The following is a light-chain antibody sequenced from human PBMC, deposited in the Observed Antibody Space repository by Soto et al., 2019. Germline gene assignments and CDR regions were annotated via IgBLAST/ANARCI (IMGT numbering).Light chain of an antibody. CDR3: QQYNHYSGT. J-gene: IGKJ1*01. CDR2: DAS. V-gene: IGKV1-5*01. Sequence: DIPMTQSPSTLSASVGDRVTITCRASQDISTWLAWYQQKPGRAPKLLIYDASSLESGVPSTFSGSGSGTDFTLTISRLQPDDFATYYCQQYNHYSGTFGPGTTVEIK. CDR1: QDISTW.